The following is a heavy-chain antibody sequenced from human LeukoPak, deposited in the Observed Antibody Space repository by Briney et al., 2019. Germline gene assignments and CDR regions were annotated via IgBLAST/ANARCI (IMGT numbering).Heavy chain of an antibody. D-gene: IGHD3-22*01. V-gene: IGHV3-48*01. CDR3: ARGVYYYDSSGYPTLDY. Sequence: GGSLRLSCAASEFAFSTYNMNWVRQAPGKGLEWVSYISTGSSTTYYADSVKGRFTISRDNVENSLYLQMNSLRAEDTAVYYCARGVYYYDSSGYPTLDYWGQGTLVTVSS. CDR1: EFAFSTYN. CDR2: ISTGSSTT. J-gene: IGHJ4*02.